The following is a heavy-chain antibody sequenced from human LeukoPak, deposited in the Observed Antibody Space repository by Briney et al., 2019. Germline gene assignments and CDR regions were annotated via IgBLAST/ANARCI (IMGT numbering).Heavy chain of an antibody. V-gene: IGHV1-69*05. Sequence: ASVKVSCKASGGTFSSYAISWVRQAPGQGLEWMGGIIPIFGTANYAQKFQGRVTITTDESTSTAYMELSSLRSEDTAVYYCARGGDQQWLARDHYYYYYMDVWGKGTTVTVSS. CDR3: ARGGDQQWLARDHYYYYYMDV. D-gene: IGHD6-19*01. CDR2: IIPIFGTA. CDR1: GGTFSSYA. J-gene: IGHJ6*03.